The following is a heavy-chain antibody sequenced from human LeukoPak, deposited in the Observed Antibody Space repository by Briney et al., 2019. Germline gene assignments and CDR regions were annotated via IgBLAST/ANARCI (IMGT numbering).Heavy chain of an antibody. D-gene: IGHD4-17*01. CDR3: ARGFQTVTTTWFDP. V-gene: IGHV3-21*01. CDR1: GFTFSSYN. J-gene: IGHJ5*02. CDR2: ISTGSNYK. Sequence: GGSLRLSCAASGFTFSSYNMNWVRQAPGKAPEWVSAISTGSNYKYYADSVQGRFTISRDNAKKSLFLQMNSLRADDTAVYYCARGFQTVTTTWFDPWGQGTLVTVSS.